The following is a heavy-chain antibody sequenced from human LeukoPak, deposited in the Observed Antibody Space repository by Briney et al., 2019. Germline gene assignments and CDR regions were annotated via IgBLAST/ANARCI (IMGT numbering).Heavy chain of an antibody. Sequence: SETLSLTCAVSGYSISSGYYWGWIRQPPGKGLGWIGSIYHSGSTYYNPSLKSRVTISEATSNKHFSLKLSSVTAADTAVYYCARCCSSSVRLIDYWGQGTLVTVSS. J-gene: IGHJ4*02. CDR1: GYSISSGYY. D-gene: IGHD6-6*01. V-gene: IGHV4-38-2*01. CDR3: ARCCSSSVRLIDY. CDR2: IYHSGST.